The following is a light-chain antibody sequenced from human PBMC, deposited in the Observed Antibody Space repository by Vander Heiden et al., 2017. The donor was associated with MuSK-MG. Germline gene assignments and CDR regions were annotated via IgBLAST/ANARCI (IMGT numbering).Light chain of an antibody. Sequence: DIHMAQSPSRVSASVGDRVTLACRASQDISRWLAWYQQKPGKAPKLLIYAASTLQSGVPSRLSGRGSGTDFTLTITNLQPDDLATYFCQQASGFPISFGQGTRLEIK. CDR2: AAS. CDR3: QQASGFPIS. CDR1: QDISRW. V-gene: IGKV1-12*01. J-gene: IGKJ5*01.